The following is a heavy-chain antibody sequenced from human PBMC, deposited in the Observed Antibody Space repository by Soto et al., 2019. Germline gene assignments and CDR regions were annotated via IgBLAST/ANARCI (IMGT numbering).Heavy chain of an antibody. CDR3: ARESRYCSGGSCYFLPGIDY. V-gene: IGHV1-3*01. CDR1: VYTFTSYA. CDR2: INAGNGNT. J-gene: IGHJ4*02. Sequence: ASVKVSCKASVYTFTSYAMHWVRQAPGQRLEWMGWINAGNGNTKYSQKFQGRVTITRDTSASTAYMELSSLRSEDTAVYYCARESRYCSGGSCYFLPGIDYWGQGTLVTVSS. D-gene: IGHD2-15*01.